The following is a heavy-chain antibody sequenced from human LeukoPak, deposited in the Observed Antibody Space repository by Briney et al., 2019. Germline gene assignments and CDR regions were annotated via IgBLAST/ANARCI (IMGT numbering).Heavy chain of an antibody. V-gene: IGHV3-30*03. CDR2: ISYDGSNK. CDR3: ARRQYTYRD. CDR1: GFTVSSNY. J-gene: IGHJ4*02. D-gene: IGHD4-11*01. Sequence: GGSLRLSCAASGFTVSSNYMSWVRQAPGKGLEWVAVISYDGSNKYYADSVKGRFTISRDNAKNSLFLQMNSLRADDTAVYYCARRQYTYRDWGQGTLVTVSS.